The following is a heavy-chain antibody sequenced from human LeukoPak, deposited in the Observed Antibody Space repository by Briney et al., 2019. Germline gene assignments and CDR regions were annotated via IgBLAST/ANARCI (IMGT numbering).Heavy chain of an antibody. CDR2: IRSKANTYAT. CDR3: SAAVGTDFYDYGMDV. Sequence: GGSLRLSCAASGFTFSDVWMSWVRQVPGKGLEWVGRIRSKANTYATAYAASVKGRFSISRDDSKNTAYLQLNSLKTEDTAVYYCSAAVGTDFYDYGMDVWGQGTTVTVSS. J-gene: IGHJ6*02. D-gene: IGHD6-13*01. V-gene: IGHV3-73*01. CDR1: GFTFSDVW.